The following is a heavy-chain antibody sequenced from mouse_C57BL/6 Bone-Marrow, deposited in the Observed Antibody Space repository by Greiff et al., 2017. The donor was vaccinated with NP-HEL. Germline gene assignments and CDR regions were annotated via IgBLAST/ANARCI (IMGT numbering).Heavy chain of an antibody. D-gene: IGHD1-1*01. CDR2: IYPGNSDT. CDR1: GYTFTSYW. V-gene: IGHV1-5*01. CDR3: TRNCYYYGSKGFAY. J-gene: IGHJ3*01. Sequence: EVQLQQSGTVLARPGASVKMSCKTSGYTFTSYWMHWVKQRPGQGLEWIGAIYPGNSDTSYNQKFKGKAKLTAVTSASTAYMELSSLTNEDSAVYYCTRNCYYYGSKGFAYWGQGTLVTVSA.